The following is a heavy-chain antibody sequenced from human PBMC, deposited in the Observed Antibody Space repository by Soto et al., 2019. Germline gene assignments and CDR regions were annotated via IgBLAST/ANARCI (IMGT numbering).Heavy chain of an antibody. CDR3: ALGYSSSWYLDY. D-gene: IGHD6-13*01. V-gene: IGHV1-3*01. CDR2: INAGNGNT. Sequence: ASVKVSCKASGYTFTSYTLHWVRQAPGQRLEWMGWINAGNGNTKYSQKFQGRVTITRDTSASTAYMDLNSLRSEDTAVYYCALGYSSSWYLDYWGQGTLVTSPQ. CDR1: GYTFTSYT. J-gene: IGHJ4*02.